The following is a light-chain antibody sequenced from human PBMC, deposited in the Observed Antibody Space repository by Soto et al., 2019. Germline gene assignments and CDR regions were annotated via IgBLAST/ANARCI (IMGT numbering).Light chain of an antibody. CDR1: QSVSSPY. V-gene: IGKV3-20*01. J-gene: IGKJ1*01. CDR3: QHYATYPGS. CDR2: GAS. Sequence: IVLTQSPGTLSLSPGERATLSCRASQSVSSPYLAWYQQKPGQAPRLLIFGASSRPTGIPDRFSGSGSGTDFTLTISRLEPEDFAVYYCQHYATYPGSVGQGTEVEIK.